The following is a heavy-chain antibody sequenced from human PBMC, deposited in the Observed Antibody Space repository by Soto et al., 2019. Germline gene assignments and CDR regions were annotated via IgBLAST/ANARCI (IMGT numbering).Heavy chain of an antibody. CDR2: IYNEFT. CDR1: GFTVTDIY. V-gene: IGHV3-66*01. D-gene: IGHD2-15*01. Sequence: EVQLVESGGGLVQPGGSLRLSCVASGFTVTDIYMNWVRQAPGKGLEWVSVIYNEFTDYADSVRGRFSISTDSSKNALYLQLNSLSAEDSAVYYCVREPRYCSGGSCSIMGDAFAIWGQGTMVTVSS. CDR3: VREPRYCSGGSCSIMGDAFAI. J-gene: IGHJ3*02.